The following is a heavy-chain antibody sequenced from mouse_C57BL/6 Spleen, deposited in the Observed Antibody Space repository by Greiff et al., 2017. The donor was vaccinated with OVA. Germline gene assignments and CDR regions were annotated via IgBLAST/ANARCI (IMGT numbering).Heavy chain of an antibody. CDR3: ARYKTGTSLDY. CDR1: GFTFTDYY. Sequence: EVHLVESGGGLVQPGGSLSLSCAASGFTFTDYYMSWVRQPPGKALEWLGFIRNKANGYTTEYSASVKGRFTISRDNSQSILYLQRNAMRAEDRATYYCARYKTGTSLDYWGQGTTLTVSS. CDR2: IRNKANGYTT. J-gene: IGHJ2*01. D-gene: IGHD4-1*01. V-gene: IGHV7-3*01.